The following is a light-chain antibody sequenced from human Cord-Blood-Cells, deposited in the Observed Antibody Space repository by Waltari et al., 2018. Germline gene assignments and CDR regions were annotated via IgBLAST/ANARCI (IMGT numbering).Light chain of an antibody. CDR3: QQYNSYPWT. CDR2: KAS. Sequence: DIQMTQSPSTLSASVGDRVTITCRASQSISSWLAWYQQKQGKAPKLLNYKASSLESGVPSRFSGGGPGTEYTLTISSLQPDDFATYYCQQYNSYPWTFGQGTKVEIK. J-gene: IGKJ1*01. CDR1: QSISSW. V-gene: IGKV1-5*03.